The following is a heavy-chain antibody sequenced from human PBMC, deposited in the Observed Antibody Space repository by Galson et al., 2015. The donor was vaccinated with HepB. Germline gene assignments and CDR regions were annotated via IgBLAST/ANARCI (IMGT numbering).Heavy chain of an antibody. CDR1: GFTFSSYA. D-gene: IGHD2-2*01. Sequence: SLRLSCAASGFTFSSYAMHWVRQAPGKGLEWVAVISYDGSNKYYADSVKGRFTISRDNSKNTLYLQMNSLRAEDTAVYYCAREDIVVVPAVYYYGMDVWGQGTTVTVSS. CDR3: AREDIVVVPAVYYYGMDV. CDR2: ISYDGSNK. J-gene: IGHJ6*02. V-gene: IGHV3-30-3*01.